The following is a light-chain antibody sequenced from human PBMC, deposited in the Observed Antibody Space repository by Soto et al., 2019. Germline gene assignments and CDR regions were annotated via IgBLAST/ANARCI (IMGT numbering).Light chain of an antibody. CDR2: GAS. V-gene: IGKV3-15*01. CDR1: QSVSSN. J-gene: IGKJ1*01. Sequence: DIVMTQSPATLSVSPGERATLSCRARQSVSSNLAWYQQKPGQAPRLLIYGASTRATGIPARFSGSGSGTEFTLTISSLQSKDFAVYYCQQYNNWPRTFGQGTKVDIK. CDR3: QQYNNWPRT.